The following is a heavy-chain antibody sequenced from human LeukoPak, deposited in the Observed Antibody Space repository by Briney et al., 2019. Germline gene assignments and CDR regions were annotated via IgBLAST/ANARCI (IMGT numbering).Heavy chain of an antibody. CDR3: ARTYYDILTGYYSPRFDY. CDR1: GGSFSGYY. D-gene: IGHD3-9*01. V-gene: IGHV4-34*01. Sequence: SETLSLTCAVHGGSFSGYYWTWIRQPPGKGLEWIGEISHGGSTTYNPSLKSRVTMSVDTSKNQFSLNLSSVTAADTAVYYCARTYYDILTGYYSPRFDYWGQGTLVTVSS. J-gene: IGHJ4*02. CDR2: ISHGGST.